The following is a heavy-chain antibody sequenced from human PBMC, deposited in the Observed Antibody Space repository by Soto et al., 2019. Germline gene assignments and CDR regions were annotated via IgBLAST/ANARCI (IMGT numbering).Heavy chain of an antibody. J-gene: IGHJ6*02. V-gene: IGHV3-21*01. CDR1: GFTFISYS. CDR3: GRDLGGSYDYYYGMDV. CDR2: ISSSSSYI. D-gene: IGHD1-26*01. Sequence: GGSLRLSCAASGFTFISYSMNWVLQAPWKGLEWVSSISSSSSYIYYADSVKGRFTISRDNAKNSLYLQMNSLRAEDTAVYYCGRDLGGSYDYYYGMDVWGQGTTVTVSS.